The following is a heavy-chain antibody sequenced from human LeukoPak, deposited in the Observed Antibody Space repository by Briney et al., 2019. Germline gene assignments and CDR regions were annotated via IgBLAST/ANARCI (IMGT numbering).Heavy chain of an antibody. J-gene: IGHJ4*02. CDR3: ARAYCSSTRCSYYFDS. D-gene: IGHD2-2*01. CDR2: ISSSSTYI. Sequence: GGSLRLSRAASGFTFDSYGMNWVRQAPGKGLEWISSISSSSTYIYYADSVKGRFTISRDNAKNSLYLQLNSLRAEDTAVYYCARAYCSSTRCSYYFDSWGQGTLVTVSS. V-gene: IGHV3-21*01. CDR1: GFTFDSYG.